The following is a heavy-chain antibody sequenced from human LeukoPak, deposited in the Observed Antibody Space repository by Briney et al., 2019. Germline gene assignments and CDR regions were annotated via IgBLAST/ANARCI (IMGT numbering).Heavy chain of an antibody. D-gene: IGHD6-13*01. Sequence: ASVKVSCKASGYTFTGYYMHWVRQAPGQGLEYMGWINPNSGGTKSAQKFQGRVTMTRDTSISTAYMELRRLTSDDTATYYCARLQMLRIAAARGFAFDIWGQGTVVTVSS. CDR2: INPNSGGT. CDR3: ARLQMLRIAAARGFAFDI. V-gene: IGHV1-2*02. J-gene: IGHJ3*02. CDR1: GYTFTGYY.